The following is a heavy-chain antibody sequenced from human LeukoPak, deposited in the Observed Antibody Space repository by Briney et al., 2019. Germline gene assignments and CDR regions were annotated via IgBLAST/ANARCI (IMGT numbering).Heavy chain of an antibody. D-gene: IGHD3-10*01. J-gene: IGHJ4*02. V-gene: IGHV1-46*01. CDR1: GYTFTSYY. Sequence: ASVKVSCKASGYTFTSYYMHWVRQAPGQGLEWMGIINPSGGSTSYAQKFQGRVTMTRDTSISTAYMELSRLRSDDTAVYYCATVPIWFGDLKDWGQGTLVTVSS. CDR2: INPSGGST. CDR3: ATVPIWFGDLKD.